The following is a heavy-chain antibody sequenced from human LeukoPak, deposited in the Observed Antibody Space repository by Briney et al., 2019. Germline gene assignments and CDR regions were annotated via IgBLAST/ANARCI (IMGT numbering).Heavy chain of an antibody. V-gene: IGHV4-38-2*02. J-gene: IGHJ4*02. CDR1: GYSISSGYY. CDR3: ARWDVDTAMVIDY. Sequence: SETLSLTCTVSGYSISSGYYWGWIRQPPGKGLEWIGSIYHSGSTYYNPSLKSRVTISVDTSKNQFSLKLSSVTAADTAVYYCARWDVDTAMVIDYWGQGTLVTVSS. CDR2: IYHSGST. D-gene: IGHD5-18*01.